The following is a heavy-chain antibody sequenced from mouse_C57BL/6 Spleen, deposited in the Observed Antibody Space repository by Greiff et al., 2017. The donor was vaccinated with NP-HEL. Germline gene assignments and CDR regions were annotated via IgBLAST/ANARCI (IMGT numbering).Heavy chain of an antibody. CDR1: GFTFSDYG. CDR3: AVNFFDY. CDR2: ISSGSSTI. Sequence: EVQLVESGGGLVKPGGSLKLSCAASGFTFSDYGMRWVRQAPEKGLEWVAYISSGSSTIYYADTVKGRFTISRDNAKNTLFLQMTSLRSEDTAMYYCAVNFFDYWGQGTTLTVSS. D-gene: IGHD2-13*01. J-gene: IGHJ2*01. V-gene: IGHV5-17*01.